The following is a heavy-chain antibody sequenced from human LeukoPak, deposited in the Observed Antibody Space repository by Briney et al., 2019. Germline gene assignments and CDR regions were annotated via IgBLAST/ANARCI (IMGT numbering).Heavy chain of an antibody. CDR2: IYYSGST. J-gene: IGHJ4*02. Sequence: SETLSLTCTVSDRFIRSNNYYWGWIRQPPGKGLEWIGYIYYSGSTYYNPSLKSRVIISVDTSKNQFSLKLSSVAAADTAVYYCASGGVRGIIITSGAIDYWGQGTLVTVSS. CDR3: ASGGVRGIIITSGAIDY. CDR1: DRFIRSNNYY. V-gene: IGHV4-30-4*08. D-gene: IGHD3-10*01.